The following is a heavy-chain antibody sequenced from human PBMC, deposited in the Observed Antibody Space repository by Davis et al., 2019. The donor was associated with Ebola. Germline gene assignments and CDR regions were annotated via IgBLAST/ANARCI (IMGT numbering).Heavy chain of an antibody. D-gene: IGHD3-10*01. CDR3: ARRFGSGSYKTFDP. CDR1: DGSISSGIYS. CDR2: IYSSGGT. V-gene: IGHV4-30-4*07. Sequence: SETLSLTCAVSDGSISSGIYSWSWIRQPPGKGLEWIGYIYSSGGTHYNPSLKRRVTISVDTSKNQFSLNLGSVTAADTAVYYCARRFGSGSYKTFDPWGQGTLVTVSS. J-gene: IGHJ5*02.